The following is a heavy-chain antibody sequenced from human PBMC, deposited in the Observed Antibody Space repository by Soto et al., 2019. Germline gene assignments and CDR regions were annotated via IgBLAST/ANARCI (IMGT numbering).Heavy chain of an antibody. CDR1: GGSFSGYY. V-gene: IGHV4-34*01. J-gene: IGHJ4*02. CDR3: ATGIGYCSSINCYSSRRLRFDS. D-gene: IGHD2-2*01. CDR2: VNHSGTT. Sequence: QVQLQQWGAGLLKPSETLSLTCAVYGGSFSGYYWTWIRQSPEKGLAWIGEVNHSGTTYYNPSLKTRVTISVHTPKNQFSLKMSSVTAADTAVYYCATGIGYCSSINCYSSRRLRFDSWGQGTLVTVSS.